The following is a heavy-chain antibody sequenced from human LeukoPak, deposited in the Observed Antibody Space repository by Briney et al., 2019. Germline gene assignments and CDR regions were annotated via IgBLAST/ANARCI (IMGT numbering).Heavy chain of an antibody. V-gene: IGHV4-59*02. CDR2: IYYSGST. CDR3: ARRITIFGVVDY. J-gene: IGHJ4*02. D-gene: IGHD3-3*01. CDR1: GGSVSSYY. Sequence: SETLSLTCTVSGGSVSSYYWSWIRQPPGKGLEWIGYIYYSGSTNYNPSLKSRVTISVDTSKNQFSLKLSSVTAADTAVYYCARRITIFGVVDYWGQGTLVTVSS.